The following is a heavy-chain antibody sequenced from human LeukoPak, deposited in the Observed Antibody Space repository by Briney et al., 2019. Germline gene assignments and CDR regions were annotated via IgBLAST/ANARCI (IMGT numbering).Heavy chain of an antibody. D-gene: IGHD2-15*01. CDR2: LSFEGKYQ. CDR1: GFTFSSYT. V-gene: IGHV3-30*04. J-gene: IGHJ4*02. Sequence: GGSLRLSCAASGFTFSSYTMRWVRQAPGKGLEWVVLLSFEGKYQYYAGPWQGRITTPKANFKNALYLQKNSVELEDTAVYYIAKGLNVRCWYDAHWGQGTLLSVSS. CDR3: AKGLNVRCWYDAH.